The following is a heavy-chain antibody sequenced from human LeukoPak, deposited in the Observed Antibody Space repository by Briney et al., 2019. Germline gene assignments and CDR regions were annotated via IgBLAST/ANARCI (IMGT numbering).Heavy chain of an antibody. CDR2: ISYDGSNK. V-gene: IGHV3-30-3*01. CDR3: AKVRGMDV. Sequence: GRSLRLSCAASGFTFSSYAMHWVRQAPGKGLEWVAVISYDGSNKYYADSVKGRFTVSRDNSKNTLYLQMNSLRAEDTAVYYCAKVRGMDVWGQGTTVTVSS. J-gene: IGHJ6*02. CDR1: GFTFSSYA.